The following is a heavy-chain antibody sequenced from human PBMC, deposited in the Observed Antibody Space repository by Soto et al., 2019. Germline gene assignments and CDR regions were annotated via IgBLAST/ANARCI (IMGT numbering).Heavy chain of an antibody. Sequence: SETLSLTCTVSGGSISSYFYIWVRQPPGKGLEWIGSVYHTGTTDYNPSLKSRVTISVDTSKTQFSLNLRSVTAADRAAYYCARDLAAVPRAFDYWGRGTLVTVSS. CDR2: VYHTGTT. V-gene: IGHV4-59*01. CDR1: GGSISSYF. CDR3: ARDLAAVPRAFDY. D-gene: IGHD6-13*01. J-gene: IGHJ4*02.